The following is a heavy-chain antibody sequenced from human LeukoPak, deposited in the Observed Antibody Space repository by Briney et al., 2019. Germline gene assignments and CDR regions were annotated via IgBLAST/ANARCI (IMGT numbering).Heavy chain of an antibody. D-gene: IGHD1-26*01. J-gene: IGHJ6*02. CDR1: GGSITSY. Sequence: SETLSLTCTVSGGSITSYWSWIRQPPGKGLEWIGYIYYSGSTNYNPSLKSRVTMSIDTSKNQFSLKLSSVTAADTAVYYCARDFRGNYGSRGMDVWGQGTTVTVSS. V-gene: IGHV4-59*01. CDR2: IYYSGST. CDR3: ARDFRGNYGSRGMDV.